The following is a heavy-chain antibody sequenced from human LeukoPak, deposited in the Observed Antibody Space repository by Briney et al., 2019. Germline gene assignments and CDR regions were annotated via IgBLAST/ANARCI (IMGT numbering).Heavy chain of an antibody. CDR3: ATSMEAAFDY. Sequence: PSETLSLTCAVYGGSFGGYYWSWIRQPPGKGLEWIGEINHSGSTNYNPSLKSRVTISVDTSKNQFSLKLSSVTAADTAVYYCATSMEAAFDYWGQGTLVTVSS. D-gene: IGHD2-15*01. V-gene: IGHV4-34*01. J-gene: IGHJ4*02. CDR1: GGSFGGYY. CDR2: INHSGST.